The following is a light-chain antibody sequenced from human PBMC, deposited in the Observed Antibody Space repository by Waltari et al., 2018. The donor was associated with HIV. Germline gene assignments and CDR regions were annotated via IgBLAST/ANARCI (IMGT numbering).Light chain of an antibody. J-gene: IGKJ1*01. V-gene: IGKV1-39*01. CDR1: QSITS. Sequence: DIQMTQSPSSLSASVGDRVTITCRASQSITSLEWYQQKPGKAPNLVIYDTSNLRSGVPSRFSGSGSGTDFTLTISGLQPEDFATYYCQQSSFTRPTFGHGTKLEV. CDR2: DTS. CDR3: QQSSFTRPT.